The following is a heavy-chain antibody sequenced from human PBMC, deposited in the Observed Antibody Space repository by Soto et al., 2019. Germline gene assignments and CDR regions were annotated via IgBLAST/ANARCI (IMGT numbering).Heavy chain of an antibody. J-gene: IGHJ6*03. Sequence: QVQLQESGPGLVKPSETLSLTCTVSGGSISSYYWSWIRQPPGKGLEWIGYIYYSGSTNYNPSLQSRVTIPVYTSTNQFSLKLSSVTAADTARYYCARLLRVTTGLGYYYDMDVWGKGTTVTVSS. CDR3: ARLLRVTTGLGYYYDMDV. V-gene: IGHV4-59*08. CDR1: GGSISSYY. D-gene: IGHD4-17*01. CDR2: IYYSGST.